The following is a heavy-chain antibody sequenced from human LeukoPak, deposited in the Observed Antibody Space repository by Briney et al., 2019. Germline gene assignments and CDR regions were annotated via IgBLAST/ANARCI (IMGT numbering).Heavy chain of an antibody. J-gene: IGHJ5*02. V-gene: IGHV3-11*01. Sequence: GGSLRLSCAASGFTFSDYYMSWLRQAPGKGLEWVSYISSSGSTIYYADSVKGRFTISRDNAKNSLYLLMNSLRAEDTAVYYCASASARPGWFDPWGQGTRVTVSS. CDR2: ISSSGSTI. CDR3: ASASARPGWFDP. D-gene: IGHD6-6*01. CDR1: GFTFSDYY.